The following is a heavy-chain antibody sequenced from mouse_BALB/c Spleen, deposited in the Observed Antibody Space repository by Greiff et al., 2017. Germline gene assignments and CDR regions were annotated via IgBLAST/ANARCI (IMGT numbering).Heavy chain of an antibody. CDR2: ISSGGST. V-gene: IGHV5-6-5*01. J-gene: IGHJ2*01. CDR3: ARGQGYGNYYFDY. Sequence: EVKLMESGGGLVKPGGSLKLSCAASGFTFSSYAMSWVRQTPEKRLEWVASISSGGSTYYPDSVKGRFTISRDNARNILYLQMSSLRSEDTAMYYCARGQGYGNYYFDYWGQGTTLTVSS. CDR1: GFTFSSYA. D-gene: IGHD2-10*02.